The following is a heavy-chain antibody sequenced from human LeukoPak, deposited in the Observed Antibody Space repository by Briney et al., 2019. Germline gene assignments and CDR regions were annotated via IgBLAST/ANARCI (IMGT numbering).Heavy chain of an antibody. D-gene: IGHD6-13*01. CDR3: AKSRVAAAGTRNYYYYYMDV. Sequence: PGGSLRLSCAASGFTFSSYAMGWVRQAPGKGLEWVSAISGSGGSTYYADSVKGRFTISRDNSKNTLYLQMNSLRAEDTAVYYCAKSRVAAAGTRNYYYYYMDVWGKGTTVTVSS. CDR1: GFTFSSYA. CDR2: ISGSGGST. J-gene: IGHJ6*03. V-gene: IGHV3-23*01.